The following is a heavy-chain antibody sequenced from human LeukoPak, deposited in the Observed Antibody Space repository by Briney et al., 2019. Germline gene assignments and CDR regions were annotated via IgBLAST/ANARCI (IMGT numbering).Heavy chain of an antibody. CDR1: GYTFTGYY. Sequence: ASVKVSCKASGYTFTGYYMHWVRQAPGQGLEWMGWINPNSGGTNYAQKFQGRVTMTRDTSISTAYMELSRLRSDDTAVYYCARVDGGYVDWFGPWGQGTLVTVSS. CDR2: INPNSGGT. V-gene: IGHV1-2*02. D-gene: IGHD5-12*01. CDR3: ARVDGGYVDWFGP. J-gene: IGHJ5*02.